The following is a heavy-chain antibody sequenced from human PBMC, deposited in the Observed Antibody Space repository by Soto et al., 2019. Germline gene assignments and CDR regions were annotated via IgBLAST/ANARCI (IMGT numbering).Heavy chain of an antibody. V-gene: IGHV3-23*01. Sequence: HPGGSLRLSCAASGFSFSGYAMSWVRQAPGKGLEWVSDISSSGGIIFYADSVKGRFTISRDNSKKTVYLQMNSLRAEDTAVYYCARDHIALDYWGQGTQVTVSS. J-gene: IGHJ4*02. D-gene: IGHD6-13*01. CDR3: ARDHIALDY. CDR1: GFSFSGYA. CDR2: ISSSGGII.